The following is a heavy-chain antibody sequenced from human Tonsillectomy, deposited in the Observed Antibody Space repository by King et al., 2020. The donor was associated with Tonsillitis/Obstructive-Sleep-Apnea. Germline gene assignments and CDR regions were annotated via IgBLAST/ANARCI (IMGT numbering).Heavy chain of an antibody. V-gene: IGHV3-53*01. Sequence: VQLVESGGGLIQPGGSLRLSCAASGFTVSSNYMSWVSQAPGKGLEWDSVIYSGGSTYYADSVKGRFTISRDNSKNTLYLQMNSLSAEDTAVYYCARSETTYDDFWRNYYYYMYVWGKGTTVTVSS. CDR1: GFTVSSNY. J-gene: IGHJ6*03. D-gene: IGHD3-3*01. CDR2: IYSGGST. CDR3: ARSETTYDDFWRNYYYYMYV.